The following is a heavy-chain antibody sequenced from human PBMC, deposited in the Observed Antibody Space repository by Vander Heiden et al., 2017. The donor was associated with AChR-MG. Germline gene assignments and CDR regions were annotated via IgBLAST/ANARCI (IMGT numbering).Heavy chain of an antibody. D-gene: IGHD2-15*01. J-gene: IGHJ5*02. CDR3: ARARGGSSPNWFDP. V-gene: IGHV4-4*02. CDR1: GDSVSNEIW. Sequence: QVQLQQSGPGLVQPSGTLSLTCTLSGDSVSNEIWWSWLRQSPEKGLEWIGEIHHTGSTNYNLSLKSRVIILVDKSKNQFSLMLKSVTAADTAVYYCARARGGSSPNWFDPWGQGTLVTVSS. CDR2: IHHTGST.